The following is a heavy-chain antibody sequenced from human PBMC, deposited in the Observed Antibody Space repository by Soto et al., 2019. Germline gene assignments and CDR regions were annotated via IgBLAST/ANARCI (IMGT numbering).Heavy chain of an antibody. Sequence: PWGSPRLSCAASGFSFSSYGMECVRQAPGKGLEWVSAISGSGGSTYYADSVKGRFTISRDNSKNTLYLQMNSLRAEDTAVYYCAKDAYGSGSPDYWGQATLVTVSS. CDR2: ISGSGGST. CDR1: GFSFSSYG. D-gene: IGHD3-10*01. CDR3: AKDAYGSGSPDY. J-gene: IGHJ4*02. V-gene: IGHV3-23*01.